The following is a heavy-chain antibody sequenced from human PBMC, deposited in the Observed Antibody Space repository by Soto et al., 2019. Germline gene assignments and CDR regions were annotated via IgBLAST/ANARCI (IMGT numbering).Heavy chain of an antibody. CDR1: GGSFSGYY. CDR2: INHSGST. CDR3: ARGEVTAMARPFDY. J-gene: IGHJ4*02. Sequence: QVQLQQWGAGLLKPSETLSLTCAVYGGSFSGYYWSWIRQPPGKGLEWIGEINHSGSTNYNPSLKSRVTISVDTSKNQFSLKLSSVTAADMAVYYCARGEVTAMARPFDYWGQGTLVTVSS. V-gene: IGHV4-34*01. D-gene: IGHD5-18*01.